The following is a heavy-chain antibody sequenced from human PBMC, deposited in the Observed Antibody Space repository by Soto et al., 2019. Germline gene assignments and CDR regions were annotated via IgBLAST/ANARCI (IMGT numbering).Heavy chain of an antibody. D-gene: IGHD2-2*01. Sequence: SETLSLTCTVSGGSISSYYWSWIRQPAGKGLEWIGRIYTSGSTNYNPSLKSRVTMSVDTSKNQFSLKLRSVTAADTAVYYCARDEGRYCSSTSCYFFWFDPWGQGTLVTVSS. CDR1: GGSISSYY. V-gene: IGHV4-4*07. CDR2: IYTSGST. CDR3: ARDEGRYCSSTSCYFFWFDP. J-gene: IGHJ5*02.